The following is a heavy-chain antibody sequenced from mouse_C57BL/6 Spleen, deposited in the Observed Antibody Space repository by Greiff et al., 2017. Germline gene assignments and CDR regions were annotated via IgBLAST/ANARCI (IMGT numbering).Heavy chain of an antibody. J-gene: IGHJ4*01. Sequence: QVQLQQPGAELVKPGASVKLSCKASGYTFTSYWMQWVKQRPGQGLEWIGEIDPSDSYTNYNQKFKGKATLTVDTSSSSAYMQLSSLPSEDSAVYDCASSQYCSSSLYYAMDYWGQGTSVTVSS. CDR3: ASSQYCSSSLYYAMDY. CDR2: IDPSDSYT. CDR1: GYTFTSYW. V-gene: IGHV1-50*01. D-gene: IGHD1-1*01.